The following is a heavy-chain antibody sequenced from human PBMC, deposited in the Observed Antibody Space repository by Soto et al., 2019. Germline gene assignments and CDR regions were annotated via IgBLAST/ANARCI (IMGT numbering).Heavy chain of an antibody. CDR3: ARVGDTAMVMAYYYGMDV. CDR1: GFTFSDSA. D-gene: IGHD5-18*01. Sequence: PGGSLRLSCAASGFTFSDSAIHWVRQASGKGLEWVGRIRSKPNSDATAYAVSVKGRFTISRDDSKNTAFLQMNSLKTEDTAVYYCARVGDTAMVMAYYYGMDVWGQGTTVTVSS. J-gene: IGHJ6*02. V-gene: IGHV3-73*01. CDR2: IRSKPNSDAT.